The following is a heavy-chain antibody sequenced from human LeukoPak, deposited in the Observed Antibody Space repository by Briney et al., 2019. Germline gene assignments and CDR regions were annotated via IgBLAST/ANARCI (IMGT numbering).Heavy chain of an antibody. CDR1: GDSFSSYF. Sequence: SETLSLTCSVSGDSFSSYFWTWIRQSPGKGLEWIGCIYYSGSSNSNPSLRSRVTISIDTSKNQLSLNLSSVTAADTAVYYCARGWGYFDYWGQGILVTVSS. J-gene: IGHJ4*02. D-gene: IGHD6-19*01. CDR2: IYYSGSS. CDR3: ARGWGYFDY. V-gene: IGHV4-59*01.